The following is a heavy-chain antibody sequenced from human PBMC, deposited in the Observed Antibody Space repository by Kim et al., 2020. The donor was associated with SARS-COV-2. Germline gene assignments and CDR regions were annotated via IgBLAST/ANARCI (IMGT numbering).Heavy chain of an antibody. CDR2: ISSSSSYI. CDR3: AREVLMMIRGVIDFDN. CDR1: GFTFSSYS. J-gene: IGHJ4*02. Sequence: GGSLRLSCAASGFTFSSYSMNWVRQAPGKGLEWVSSISSSSSYIYYADSVKGRFTISRDNAKNSLYLQMNSLRAEDTAVYYCAREVLMMIRGVIDFDNWGQGTLVTVSS. D-gene: IGHD3-10*01. V-gene: IGHV3-21*01.